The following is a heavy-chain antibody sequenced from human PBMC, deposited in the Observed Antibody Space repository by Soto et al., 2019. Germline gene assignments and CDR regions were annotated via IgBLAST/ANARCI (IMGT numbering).Heavy chain of an antibody. CDR1: GDSISSSSYY. V-gene: IGHV4-39*01. Sequence: SETLSLTCTVSGDSISSSSYYWGWIRQPPGKGLEWIGIINYLGSTYYSPSLESRVTISVDTSKNQFSVKLSSVTAADTSVYYCARHRPSRYYVTSGYFPDFWGQGALVTVSS. CDR3: ARHRPSRYYVTSGYFPDF. D-gene: IGHD3-22*01. CDR2: INYLGST. J-gene: IGHJ4*02.